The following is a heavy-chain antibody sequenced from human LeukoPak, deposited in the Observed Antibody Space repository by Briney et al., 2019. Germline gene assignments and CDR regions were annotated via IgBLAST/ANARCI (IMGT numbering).Heavy chain of an antibody. CDR3: ARDYGSGSYPTYYFDY. Sequence: ASVKVSCKASGYTFTNYGISWVRQAPGQGLEWMGWISAYNGNTNYAQKLQGRVTMTTDTSTSTAYMELRSLRSDDTAVYYCARDYGSGSYPTYYFDYWGQGTLVTVSS. CDR1: GYTFTNYG. CDR2: ISAYNGNT. J-gene: IGHJ4*02. V-gene: IGHV1-18*01. D-gene: IGHD3-10*01.